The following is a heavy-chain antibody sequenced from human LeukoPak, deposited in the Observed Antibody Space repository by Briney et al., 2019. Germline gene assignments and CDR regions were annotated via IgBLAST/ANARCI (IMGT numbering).Heavy chain of an antibody. D-gene: IGHD3-10*01. CDR2: IYYSGST. V-gene: IGHV4-39*01. Sequence: ASETLSLTCTVSGGSISSSSYYWGWIRQPPGKGLEWIGSIYYSGSTYYNPSLKSRVTISVDTSKNQFSLKLSSVTAADTAVYYCARFYYGPYDAFDIWGQGTMVTVSS. CDR3: ARFYYGPYDAFDI. CDR1: GGSISSSSYY. J-gene: IGHJ3*02.